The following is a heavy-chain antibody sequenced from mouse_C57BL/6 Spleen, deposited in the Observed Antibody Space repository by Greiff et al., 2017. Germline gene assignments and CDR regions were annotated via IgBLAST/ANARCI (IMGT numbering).Heavy chain of an antibody. J-gene: IGHJ3*01. CDR3: ARDSLCPLAY. D-gene: IGHD3-2*01. CDR2: IYPGDGDT. V-gene: IGHV1-82*01. CDR1: GYAFSSSW. Sequence: QVQLQQSGPELVKPGASVKISCKASGYAFSSSWMNWVKQRPGKGLEWIGRIYPGDGDTNYNGKFKGKATLTADNSSSTAYMQLSSLTSEDSAVYFCARDSLCPLAYWGQGTLVTVSA.